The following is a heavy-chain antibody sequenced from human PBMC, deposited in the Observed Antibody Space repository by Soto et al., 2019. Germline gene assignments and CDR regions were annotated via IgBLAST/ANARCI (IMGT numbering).Heavy chain of an antibody. V-gene: IGHV1-69*13. CDR1: GVSLRNYG. D-gene: IGHD3-9*01. CDR3: ARGDATKIVVTTYYAMDV. CDR2: IIPVFGTA. J-gene: IGHJ6*02. Sequence: SVKVSCKASGVSLRNYGISWVRQAPGQGLEWMGGIIPVFGTANYAQKFQGRVTITADESTSIVYMDVTSLRSEDTAVYYCARGDATKIVVTTYYAMDVWAQGTTFTVSS.